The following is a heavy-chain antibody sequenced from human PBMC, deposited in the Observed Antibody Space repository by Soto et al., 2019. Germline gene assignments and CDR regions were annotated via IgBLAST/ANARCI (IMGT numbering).Heavy chain of an antibody. V-gene: IGHV1-46*01. J-gene: IGHJ3*02. CDR2: IDPSGGST. Sequence: QVQLVQSGAEVKKPGASVKVSCKASGYTFTASYMHWVRQAPGQGLEWMGIIDPSGGSTSYSQKFQGRLTMTRDTSTSTVYMELNSLRSEDTAVFYCARDSGHYYRSDAFDKWGQGTMVTVSS. D-gene: IGHD1-26*01. CDR1: GYTFTASY. CDR3: ARDSGHYYRSDAFDK.